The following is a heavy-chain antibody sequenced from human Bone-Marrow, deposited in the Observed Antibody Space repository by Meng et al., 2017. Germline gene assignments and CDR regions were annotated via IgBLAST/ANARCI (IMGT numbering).Heavy chain of an antibody. CDR3: AREGGPDKWFDP. J-gene: IGHJ5*02. CDR2: LNPNGGGT. CDR1: GYTFTGYY. V-gene: IGHV1-2*02. Sequence: QVQLVQSGAEVKKPGASVTVSCKASGYTFTGYYIHWVRQAPGQGLEWMGWLNPNGGGTYYAQQFQGRVTMTRGTSINTAYLELSRLTSADTAVYYCAREGGPDKWFDPWGQGTLVTASS. D-gene: IGHD2-15*01.